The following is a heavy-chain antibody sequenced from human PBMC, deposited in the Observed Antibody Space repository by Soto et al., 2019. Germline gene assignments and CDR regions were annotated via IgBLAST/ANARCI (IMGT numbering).Heavy chain of an antibody. Sequence: PGGSLRLSCAASGFTFSNAWMNWVRQAPGKGLEWVGRIKSKTDGGTTDYAAPVKGRFTISRDDSKNTLYLQMNSLKTEDTAVYYCTTAEGAYGNPQGYYYYYGMDVWGQGTTVTVSS. V-gene: IGHV3-15*07. CDR2: IKSKTDGGTT. J-gene: IGHJ6*02. D-gene: IGHD2-21*01. CDR3: TTAEGAYGNPQGYYYYYGMDV. CDR1: GFTFSNAW.